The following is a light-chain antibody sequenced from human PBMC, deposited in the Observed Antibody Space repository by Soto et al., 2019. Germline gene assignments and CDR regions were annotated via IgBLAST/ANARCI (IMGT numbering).Light chain of an antibody. CDR2: GVT. CDR1: SSDVGGYNY. CDR3: SSYTRSNTLVI. V-gene: IGLV2-14*01. Sequence: QSALTQPASVSGSPGQSITISCAGTSSDVGGYNYVSWYQQHPGKAPKLVIYGVTNRPSGVSNRFSGSKSGNTASLTISGLQGEDEADYYCSSYTRSNTLVIFGGGTQLTVL. J-gene: IGLJ2*01.